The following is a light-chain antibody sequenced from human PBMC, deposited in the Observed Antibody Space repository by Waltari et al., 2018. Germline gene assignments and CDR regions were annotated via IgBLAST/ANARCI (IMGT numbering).Light chain of an antibody. J-gene: IGKJ2*01. CDR3: QQYGSPPYT. V-gene: IGKV3-20*01. CDR1: QSGGTGD. CDR2: AVS. Sequence: CRAGQSGGTGDFAWFQQKRGHAPRLLIYAVSSRATGIPDRFSGSGSGTDFTLTINRLEPEDSAVYYCQQYGSPPYTFGQGTKLEL.